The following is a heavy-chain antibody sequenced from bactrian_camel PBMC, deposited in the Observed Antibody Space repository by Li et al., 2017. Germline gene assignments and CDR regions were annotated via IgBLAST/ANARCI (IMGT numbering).Heavy chain of an antibody. V-gene: IGHV3S53*01. CDR3: AADTKISSCLVVDDSYY. CDR2: VDSDGRT. J-gene: IGHJ4*01. Sequence: HVQLVESGGGSVQPGGSLKLSCVASGYIFSSCEMGWFRQAPGKEREMVAVVDSDGRTKYADSVKGQFTISKDNDKNTLYLQMNSLKPEDTAMYYCAADTKISSCLVVDDSYYWGQGTQVTVS. CDR1: GYIFSSCE. D-gene: IGHD7*01.